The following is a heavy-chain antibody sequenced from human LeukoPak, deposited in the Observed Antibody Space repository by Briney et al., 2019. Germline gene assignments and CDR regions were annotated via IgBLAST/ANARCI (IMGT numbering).Heavy chain of an antibody. D-gene: IGHD2-2*01. J-gene: IGHJ5*02. CDR1: GGSISSYY. Sequence: KASETLSLTCTVSGGSISSYYWSWIRQPPGQGLEWIAYIHSSGYTNYNPSLKSRVTISVDTSKNQFSLKLSSVTAADTAVYYCARQKGRYCSSTSCSYPFDPWGQGTLVTVSS. V-gene: IGHV4-4*09. CDR2: IHSSGYT. CDR3: ARQKGRYCSSTSCSYPFDP.